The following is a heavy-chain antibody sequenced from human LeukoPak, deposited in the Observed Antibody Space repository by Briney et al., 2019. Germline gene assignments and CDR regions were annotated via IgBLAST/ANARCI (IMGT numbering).Heavy chain of an antibody. CDR3: AKDNDSSGGSCPDY. CDR2: ISYDGSNK. D-gene: IGHD2-15*01. V-gene: IGHV3-30*18. Sequence: PGGSLRLSCAASGFTFSSYGMHWVRQAPGKGLEWVAVISYDGSNKYYADSVKGRFTISRDNSKNTLYLQMNSLRAEDTAVYYCAKDNDSSGGSCPDYWGQGTLVTVSS. CDR1: GFTFSSYG. J-gene: IGHJ4*02.